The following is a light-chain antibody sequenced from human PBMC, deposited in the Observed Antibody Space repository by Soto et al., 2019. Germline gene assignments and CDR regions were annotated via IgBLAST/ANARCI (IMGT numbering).Light chain of an antibody. CDR3: SSYTPSGTYV. CDR1: SIDVGAYNA. J-gene: IGLJ1*01. CDR2: DVS. V-gene: IGLV2-14*03. Sequence: QSVLTQPASVSGSPGQSIAISCTGASIDVGAYNAVSWYQHHPGKAPKLMIYDVSNRPSGVSDRFSGCKSGNTASLTISGLWPEDEAAYYCSSYTPSGTYVFGTGTKLTVL.